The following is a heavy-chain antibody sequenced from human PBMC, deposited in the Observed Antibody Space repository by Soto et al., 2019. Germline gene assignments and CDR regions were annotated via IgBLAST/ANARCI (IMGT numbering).Heavy chain of an antibody. Sequence: QVQLVESGGGVVQPGRSLRLSCAASGFTFSSYAMHWVRQAPGKGLEWVAVISYDGSNKYYADSVKDRFTTSRDNSKSTLYLQMNSLRAEDTAVYYCAREQGPVYWDAFDIWGQGTMVTVSS. CDR2: ISYDGSNK. CDR1: GFTFSSYA. CDR3: AREQGPVYWDAFDI. J-gene: IGHJ3*02. D-gene: IGHD2-15*01. V-gene: IGHV3-30-3*01.